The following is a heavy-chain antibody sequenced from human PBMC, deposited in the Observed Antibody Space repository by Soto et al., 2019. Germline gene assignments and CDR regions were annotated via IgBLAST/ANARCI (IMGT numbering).Heavy chain of an antibody. CDR3: ARVTGDYDFDY. D-gene: IGHD4-17*01. J-gene: IGHJ4*02. CDR2: IYYTGTT. V-gene: IGHV4-30-4*01. CDR1: GGSISHGDYY. Sequence: QVQLQESGPGLVKPSQTLSLTCTVSGGSISHGDYYWSWIRQPPGKGLEWVGYIYYTGTTYLHPARKSRLTISIDTSKRQFSLNLSSVTAADTAVYFCARVTGDYDFDYWGQGTLVTVSS.